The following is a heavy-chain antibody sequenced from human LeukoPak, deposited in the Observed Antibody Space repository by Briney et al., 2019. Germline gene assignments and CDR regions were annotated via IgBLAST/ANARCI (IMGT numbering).Heavy chain of an antibody. V-gene: IGHV4-59*01. CDR1: GGSISSYY. CDR3: ARYDSSGYYYAFDY. Sequence: SETLSLTCTVSGGSISSYYWSWIRQPPGKGLEWIGYIYYSGSTNYNPSLKSRVTISVDTSKNQFSLKLSSVTAADTAVYYCARYDSSGYYYAFDYWGQGTLVTDSS. J-gene: IGHJ4*02. D-gene: IGHD3-22*01. CDR2: IYYSGST.